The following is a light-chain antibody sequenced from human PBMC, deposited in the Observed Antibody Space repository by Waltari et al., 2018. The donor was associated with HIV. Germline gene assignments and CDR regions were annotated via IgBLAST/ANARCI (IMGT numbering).Light chain of an antibody. J-gene: IGKJ1*01. Sequence: DIVMTQSPESLAVSLGERATINCKSSQNILYNSNNKNHLAWYQQKPRQPPQLLLYWASVRQIGVPERFTARGSVAEFNLTISRLQAADVAVYYCQQFCSFPRTFGQGTKVEI. CDR2: WAS. CDR1: QNILYNSNNKNH. V-gene: IGKV4-1*01. CDR3: QQFCSFPRT.